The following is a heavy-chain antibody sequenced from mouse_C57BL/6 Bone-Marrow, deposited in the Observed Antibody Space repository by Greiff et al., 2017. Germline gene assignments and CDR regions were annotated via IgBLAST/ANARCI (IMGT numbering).Heavy chain of an antibody. CDR3: ARSGLITTVVARNWYVDV. V-gene: IGHV1-72*01. CDR2: IDPKSGGT. CDR1: GYTFTSYW. D-gene: IGHD1-1*01. Sequence: QVQLQQPGAELVKPGASVKLSCKASGYTFTSYWMHWVKQRPGRGLEWIGRIDPKSGGTKYNEKFKSKATLTVDKPSSTAYMQLSSLTSEDSAVYYCARSGLITTVVARNWYVDVWGTGTTVTVSS. J-gene: IGHJ1*03.